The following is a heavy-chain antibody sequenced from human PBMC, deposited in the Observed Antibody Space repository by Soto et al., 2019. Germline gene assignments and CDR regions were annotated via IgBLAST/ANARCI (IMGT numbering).Heavy chain of an antibody. CDR3: ARDRDDILTGYYYYYYGMDV. CDR1: GGSISSSSYY. Sequence: SETLSLTCTVSGGSISSSSYYWGWIRQPPGKGLEWIGSIYYSRSTYYNKSLKNRVTISVDTSKNKFTLKLSSVTAADTAVYYCARDRDDILTGYYYYYYGMDVWGQGTTVT. J-gene: IGHJ6*02. D-gene: IGHD3-9*01. V-gene: IGHV4-39*02. CDR2: IYYSRST.